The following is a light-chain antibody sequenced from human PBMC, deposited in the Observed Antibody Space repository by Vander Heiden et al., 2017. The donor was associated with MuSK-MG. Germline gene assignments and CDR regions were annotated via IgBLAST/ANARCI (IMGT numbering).Light chain of an antibody. CDR3: QSYDSSLSGDVV. J-gene: IGLJ2*01. CDR1: SSNIGAGYD. Sequence: QSVLTQPPSVSGAPGQRVTISCTGSSSNIGAGYDVHWYQQLPGTAPKPLIYDNNNRPSGVPDRFSGSKSGTSASLAITGLQAEDEADYYCQSYDSSLSGDVVFGGGTKLTVL. V-gene: IGLV1-40*01. CDR2: DNN.